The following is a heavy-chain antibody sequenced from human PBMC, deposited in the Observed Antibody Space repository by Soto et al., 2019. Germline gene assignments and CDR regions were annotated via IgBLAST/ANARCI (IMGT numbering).Heavy chain of an antibody. CDR3: AKDGAVLRSLDGGPVQC. Sequence: EVQLLESGGGLVQPGGSLRLSCAGSGFIFSTYAMSWVRQAPGKGLEWVSGISGGGGSANYADSVKGRFTISRDNSNNTLYLQMDSLRVEDTAVYYCAKDGAVLRSLDGGPVQCWGQGTLVTVSS. D-gene: IGHD3-3*01. V-gene: IGHV3-23*01. J-gene: IGHJ1*01. CDR2: ISGGGGSA. CDR1: GFIFSTYA.